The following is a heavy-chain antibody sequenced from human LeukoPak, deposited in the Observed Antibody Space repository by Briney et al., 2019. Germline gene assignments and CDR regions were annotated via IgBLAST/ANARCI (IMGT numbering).Heavy chain of an antibody. CDR2: ISYDGSNK. D-gene: IGHD3-10*01. CDR3: AKAAANYGSGVNWFDP. V-gene: IGHV3-30*04. Sequence: GRSLRLSCAASGFTFSSYAMHWVRQAPGKGLEWVAVISYDGSNKYYADSVKGRFTISRDNSKNTLYLQMNSLRAEDTAVYYCAKAAANYGSGVNWFDPWGQGTLVTVSS. J-gene: IGHJ5*02. CDR1: GFTFSSYA.